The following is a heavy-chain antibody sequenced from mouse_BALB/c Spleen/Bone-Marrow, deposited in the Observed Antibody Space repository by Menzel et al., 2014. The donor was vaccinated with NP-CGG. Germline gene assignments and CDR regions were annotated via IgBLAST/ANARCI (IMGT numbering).Heavy chain of an antibody. Sequence: VQLQQPGAELVKPGASVKLSCTASGFNIKDTYMHWVKQRPEQGLERIGRIDPANGSTKYDPKFQGKATITADTSSNTAYLQLSSLTSEDTAVYYCARYRLGTYFDYWGQGTALTVSS. J-gene: IGHJ2*01. D-gene: IGHD2-14*01. CDR1: GFNIKDTY. CDR3: ARYRLGTYFDY. V-gene: IGHV14-3*02. CDR2: IDPANGST.